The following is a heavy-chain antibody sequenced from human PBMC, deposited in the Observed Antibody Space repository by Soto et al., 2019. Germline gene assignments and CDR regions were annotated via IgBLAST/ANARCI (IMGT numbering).Heavy chain of an antibody. J-gene: IGHJ6*02. V-gene: IGHV6-1*01. D-gene: IGHD6-13*01. CDR1: GDSVSSNSAA. CDR2: TYYRSKWYN. CDR3: ARDLLRYSNDRGENYYYGMDV. Sequence: PSQTLSLTCAISGDSVSSNSAAWNWIRQSPSRGLEWLGRTYYRSKWYNDYAVSVKSRITINPDTSKDQFSLQLNSVTPEDTAVYYCARDLLRYSNDRGENYYYGMDVWGQGTTVTV.